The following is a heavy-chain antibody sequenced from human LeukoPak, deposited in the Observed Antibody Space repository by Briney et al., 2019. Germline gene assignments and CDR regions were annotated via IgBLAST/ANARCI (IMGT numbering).Heavy chain of an antibody. V-gene: IGHV4-34*01. CDR2: ISHSRGA. D-gene: IGHD6-6*01. J-gene: IGHJ4*02. CDR1: GESFNAYY. CDR3: ARQGPRLWGFLDY. Sequence: SETLSLTCAVYGESFNAYYWSWIRQSPGKGLEWIGEISHSRGAAYNPSLRSRVIISADTSKNQFSLSLRSVTAADTAVYFCARQGPRLWGFLDYWGQGVLVAVSS.